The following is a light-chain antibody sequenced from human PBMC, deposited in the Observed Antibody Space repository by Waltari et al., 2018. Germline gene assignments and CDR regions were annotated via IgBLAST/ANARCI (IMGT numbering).Light chain of an antibody. CDR3: QQSFGIPLT. V-gene: IGKV1-39*01. CDR1: ESISKY. CDR2: GAS. J-gene: IGKJ4*01. Sequence: DIQMTQSPSSLSTSIGDRVTITCRASESISKYLNWSQQKPGKAPKVLIYGASSLQSGVPSRFSGSGSGTDFTLTISSLQPEDFATYYCQQSFGIPLTFGGGTKVEIK.